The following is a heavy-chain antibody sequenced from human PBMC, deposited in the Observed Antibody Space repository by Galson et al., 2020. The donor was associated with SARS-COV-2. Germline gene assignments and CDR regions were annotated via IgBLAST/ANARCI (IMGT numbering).Heavy chain of an antibody. J-gene: IGHJ4*02. V-gene: IGHV1-2*02. CDR3: ARDGYNYFDS. Sequence: ASVKVSCKTSGYTFTVYYLHWVRQAPGQGLEWMGWISPNSGGTNYAQKFQGRVTMTRDTSISTAYMELSSLRSDDTAVYYCARDGYNYFDSWGQGTLVTVSS. CDR1: GYTFTVYY. CDR2: ISPNSGGT. D-gene: IGHD5-18*01.